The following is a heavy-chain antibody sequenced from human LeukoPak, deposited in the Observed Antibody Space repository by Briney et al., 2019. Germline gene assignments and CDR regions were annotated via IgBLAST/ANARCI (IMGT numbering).Heavy chain of an antibody. CDR1: GDITHY. J-gene: IGHJ4*02. V-gene: IGHV4-39*01. CDR3: AKHNGGGIVSYVAPGPPDYFDH. Sequence: SETLSLTCSVSGDITHYWGWIRQPPGKGLECIGSIYFSGSAYYNPSLRSRVTISLDTPTKQLSLKLTSVTAADTAIYYCAKHNGGGIVSYVAPGPPDYFDHWGQGALVTVSS. CDR2: IYFSGSA. D-gene: IGHD1-26*01.